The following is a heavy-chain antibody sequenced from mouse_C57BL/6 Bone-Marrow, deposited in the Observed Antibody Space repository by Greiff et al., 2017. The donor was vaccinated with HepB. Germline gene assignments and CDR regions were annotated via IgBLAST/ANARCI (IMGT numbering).Heavy chain of an antibody. CDR1: GFTFSSYA. CDR3: ARGGNLGYFDV. V-gene: IGHV5-4*03. D-gene: IGHD2-1*01. Sequence: DVKLVESGGGLVKPGGSLKLSCAASGFTFSSYAMSWVRQTPEKRLEWVATISDGGSYTYYPDNVKGRFTISRDNAKNNLYLQMSHLKSEDTAMYYCARGGNLGYFDVWGTGTTVTVSS. J-gene: IGHJ1*03. CDR2: ISDGGSYT.